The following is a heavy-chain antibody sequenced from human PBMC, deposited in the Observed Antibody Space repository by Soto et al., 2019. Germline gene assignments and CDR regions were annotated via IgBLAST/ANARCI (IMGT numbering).Heavy chain of an antibody. Sequence: QVQLVESGGGLVKPGGSLRLSCAASGFIFRDHYINWIRQAPGKVLEWVSYISSSRTTIYHADSVKGRFTISRDNAKNPQYLQMKSLRAEDTAEYYCARSLWKGGGPLDYWGQGALVTVSS. CDR1: GFIFRDHY. CDR3: ARSLWKGGGPLDY. CDR2: ISSSRTTI. J-gene: IGHJ4*02. D-gene: IGHD1-1*01. V-gene: IGHV3-11*01.